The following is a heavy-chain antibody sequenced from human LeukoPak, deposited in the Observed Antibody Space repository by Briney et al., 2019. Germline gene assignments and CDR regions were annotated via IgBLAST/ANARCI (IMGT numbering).Heavy chain of an antibody. J-gene: IGHJ4*02. CDR2: IYYSGST. Sequence: SETLSLTCTVSGGSTSSYYWSWIRQPPGKGLEWIGYIYYSGSTNYNPSLKSRVTISVDTSKNQFSLKLSSVTAADTAVYYCARDELGIGYFDYWGQGTLVTVSS. D-gene: IGHD7-27*01. CDR1: GGSTSSYY. V-gene: IGHV4-59*01. CDR3: ARDELGIGYFDY.